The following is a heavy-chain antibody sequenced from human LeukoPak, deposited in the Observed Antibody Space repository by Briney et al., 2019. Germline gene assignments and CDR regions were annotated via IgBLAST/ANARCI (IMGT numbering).Heavy chain of an antibody. Sequence: ASVKVSCKASGYTFTTYGISWVRQAPGQGLEWMGWISAYNGKTNYAQKFQGRVTMTTDTSTSTAFMELRSLRSDDTAVYYCAREGAAAEDVNWFDPWGQGTLVTVSS. V-gene: IGHV1-18*01. CDR3: AREGAAAEDVNWFDP. CDR2: ISAYNGKT. J-gene: IGHJ5*02. CDR1: GYTFTTYG. D-gene: IGHD6-25*01.